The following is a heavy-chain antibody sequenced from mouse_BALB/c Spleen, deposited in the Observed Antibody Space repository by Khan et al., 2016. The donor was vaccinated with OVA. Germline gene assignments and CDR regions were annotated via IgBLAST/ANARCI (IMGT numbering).Heavy chain of an antibody. V-gene: IGHV9-3*02. J-gene: IGHJ4*01. D-gene: IGHD2-3*01. CDR3: ARSRWLLPAMDY. CDR2: INTNTGEP. Sequence: QIQLVQSGPELKKPGETVKISCKASGYTFTKNGMNWVKQAPGKGLKWMGWINTNTGEPTYAEEFKGRFAFSLETSASTAYLQINNRKNEDTGTYFCARSRWLLPAMDYWGQGTSVTVSS. CDR1: GYTFTKNG.